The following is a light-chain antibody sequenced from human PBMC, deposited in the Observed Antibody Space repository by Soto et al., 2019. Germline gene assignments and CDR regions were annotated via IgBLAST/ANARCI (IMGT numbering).Light chain of an antibody. CDR3: QTWGTGPLV. J-gene: IGLJ2*01. Sequence: QLVLTQSPSASASLGASVKLTFTLSSGHSTYAIAWHQQQPEKGPRYLMKLNSDGSHSKGDGIPDRFSGSSSGAERYLTISSLQSEHEPDYYCQTWGTGPLVFGGGTKLTVL. CDR2: LNSDGSH. V-gene: IGLV4-69*01. CDR1: SGHSTYA.